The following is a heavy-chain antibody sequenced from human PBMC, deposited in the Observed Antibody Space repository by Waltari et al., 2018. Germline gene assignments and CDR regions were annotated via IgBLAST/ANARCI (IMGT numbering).Heavy chain of an antibody. V-gene: IGHV1-24*01. CDR2: LDPKDEET. CDR1: GYSPSELS. CDR3: TTDIMLRVFSSV. D-gene: IGHD3-10*01. J-gene: IGHJ6*02. Sequence: QVQLVQSGAEVRKPGASVKVSCKVSGYSPSELSMHWVRQAPGKGLEWVGGLDPKDEETVSAQKFQGRVTMTEDTSTDTAYMELSSLRSDDTAVYYCTTDIMLRVFSSVWGQGTTVTVSS.